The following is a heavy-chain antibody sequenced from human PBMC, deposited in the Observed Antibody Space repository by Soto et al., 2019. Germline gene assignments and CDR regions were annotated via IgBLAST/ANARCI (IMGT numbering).Heavy chain of an antibody. D-gene: IGHD3-3*01. CDR2: IYYSGST. CDR1: GGSISSGGYY. CDR3: ARDRLDDGGVLVYFDY. V-gene: IGHV4-31*03. J-gene: IGHJ4*02. Sequence: PSETLSLTCTVSGGSISSGGYYWSWIRQHPGKGLEWIGYIYYSGSTYYNPSLKSRVTISVDTSKNQFSLKLSSVTAADTAVYYCARDRLDDGGVLVYFDYWGQGTLVTVSS.